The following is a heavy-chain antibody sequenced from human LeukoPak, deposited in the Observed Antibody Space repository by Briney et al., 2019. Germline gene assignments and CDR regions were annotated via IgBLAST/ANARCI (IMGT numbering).Heavy chain of an antibody. J-gene: IGHJ4*02. CDR1: GGSFSGYY. V-gene: IGHV4-34*01. CDR2: INHSGST. D-gene: IGHD4-23*01. Sequence: PSETLSLTCAVYGGSFSGYYWSWIRQPPGKGLEWIGEINHSGSTNYSPSLKSRVTISVDTSKNQFSLKLSSVTAADTAVYYCARSYGGSLFDYWGQGTLVTVSS. CDR3: ARSYGGSLFDY.